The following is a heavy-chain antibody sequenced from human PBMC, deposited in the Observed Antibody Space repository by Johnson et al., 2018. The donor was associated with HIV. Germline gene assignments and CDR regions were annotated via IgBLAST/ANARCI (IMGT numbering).Heavy chain of an antibody. D-gene: IGHD1-1*01. CDR2: TRYDGSNK. Sequence: QVQLVESGGGLVQPGGSLRLSCAASGFTFSSYWMSWVRQAPGKGLEWVAFTRYDGSNKYYADSVKGRFTISRDNSKNTLYLQMNSLRAEDTAVYYCAKDRTGFDAFDFWGQGTMVTVSS. J-gene: IGHJ3*01. V-gene: IGHV3-30*02. CDR1: GFTFSSYW. CDR3: AKDRTGFDAFDF.